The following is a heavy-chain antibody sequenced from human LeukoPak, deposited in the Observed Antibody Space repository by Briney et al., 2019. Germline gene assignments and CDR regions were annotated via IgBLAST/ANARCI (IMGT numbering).Heavy chain of an antibody. CDR2: IYYRDST. CDR1: GGSLRSVN. CDR3: VIVYCSGGSCYEYLDY. Sequence: SETLCLSCAVSGGSLRSVNRGCSPGPPGEGLGCIWDIYYRDSTNYNPSLKSRVTISEDTSKIQFSLKLSAVTAADTAVYYCVIVYCSGGSCYEYLDYWGQGALVTVSS. D-gene: IGHD2-15*01. J-gene: IGHJ4*02. V-gene: IGHV4-59*13.